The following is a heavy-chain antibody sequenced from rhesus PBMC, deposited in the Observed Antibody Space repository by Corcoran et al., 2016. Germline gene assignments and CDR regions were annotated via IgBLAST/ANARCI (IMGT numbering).Heavy chain of an antibody. V-gene: IGHV2S1*01. Sequence: QVTLKESGPALVKPTQTLTLTCTFSGFSLSTSGMGVGWIRQPTGKALERLASIYWDDDKYYSTSLKHRLTSSKDTSTNQVVLALTNMAPVDTDTYDCARVYCSRTYCSSCYFDYWGQGVLVTVSS. J-gene: IGHJ4*01. CDR1: GFSLSTSGMG. CDR3: ARVYCSRTYCSSCYFDY. D-gene: IGHD2-15*01. CDR2: IYWDDDK.